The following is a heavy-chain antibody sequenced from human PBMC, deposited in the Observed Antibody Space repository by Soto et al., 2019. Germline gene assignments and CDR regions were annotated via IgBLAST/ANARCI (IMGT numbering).Heavy chain of an antibody. Sequence: PGGSLRLSCAASGFTFSSYAMSWVRQAPGKGLEWVSAISGSGGSTYYADSVKGRFTISRGNSKNTLYLQMNSLRAEDTAVYYCAKDRSGSHSGHGYWGQGTLVTVSS. J-gene: IGHJ4*02. CDR1: GFTFSSYA. CDR3: AKDRSGSHSGHGY. CDR2: ISGSGGST. D-gene: IGHD1-26*01. V-gene: IGHV3-23*01.